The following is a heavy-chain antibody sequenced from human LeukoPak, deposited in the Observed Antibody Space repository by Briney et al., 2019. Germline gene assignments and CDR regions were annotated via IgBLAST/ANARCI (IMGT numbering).Heavy chain of an antibody. Sequence: SETLSLTCAVYGGSFSGYYWSWIRQPPGKGLEWIGEINHSGSTNYNPSLKSRVTLSIDKSKNQFSLNLNSVTAADTAVYHCARARRDSGYYKVDYWGQGTLVTVSS. D-gene: IGHD3-3*01. V-gene: IGHV4-34*01. CDR1: GGSFSGYY. CDR2: INHSGST. J-gene: IGHJ4*02. CDR3: ARARRDSGYYKVDY.